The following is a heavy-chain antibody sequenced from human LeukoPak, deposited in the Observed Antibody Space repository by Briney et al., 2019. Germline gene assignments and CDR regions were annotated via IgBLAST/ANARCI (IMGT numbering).Heavy chain of an antibody. J-gene: IGHJ4*02. V-gene: IGHV3-11*01. CDR1: GFTFSDYY. CDR2: ISSSGSTI. Sequence: TGGSLRLSCAASGFTFSDYYMSWIRQAPGKGLEWVSYISSSGSTIYYADSVKGRFTISRDNAKNSLYLQMNSLRAEDTAVHYCARELRIAVADGYFDYWGQGTLVTVSS. CDR3: ARELRIAVADGYFDY. D-gene: IGHD6-19*01.